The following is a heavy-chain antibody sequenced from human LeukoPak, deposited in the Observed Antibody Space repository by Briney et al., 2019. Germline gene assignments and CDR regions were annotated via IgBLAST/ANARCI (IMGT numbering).Heavy chain of an antibody. J-gene: IGHJ5*02. D-gene: IGHD3-10*01. CDR2: SIPIFCTA. CDR1: GGTFSSYA. V-gene: IGHV1-69*05. Sequence: GASVNVSCKASGGTFSSYAISGLRQAPGQGLEWMGGSIPIFCTANYAQKFQGRVTITTDESTSTAAIDLRSLRSEDPVVYYCAGGRAMVRGVLAGWFDPWGQGTLVTVSS. CDR3: AGGRAMVRGVLAGWFDP.